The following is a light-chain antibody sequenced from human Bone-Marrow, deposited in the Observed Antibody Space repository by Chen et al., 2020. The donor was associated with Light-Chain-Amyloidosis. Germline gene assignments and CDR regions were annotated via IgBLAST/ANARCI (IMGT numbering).Light chain of an antibody. CDR2: DDS. CDR1: NIGSTS. J-gene: IGLJ3*02. V-gene: IGLV3-21*02. CDR3: QVWDRSSDRPV. Sequence: SYVLTQPSSVSVAPGQTATIACGGNNIGSTSVHWYQQTPGQPPLLVVYDDSDRPSGIPERLSGSNSGNTATLTISSDEAGDEADDYCQVWDRSSDRPVFGGGTKLTVL.